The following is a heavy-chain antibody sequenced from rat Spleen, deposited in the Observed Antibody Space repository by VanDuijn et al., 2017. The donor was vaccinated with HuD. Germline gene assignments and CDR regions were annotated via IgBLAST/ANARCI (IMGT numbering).Heavy chain of an antibody. D-gene: IGHD1-11*01. Sequence: EVQLQESGPGLVKPSQSLSLTCSVTGYSITSNYWGWIRKFPGNKMEWIGHISYSGSTKYNPSLKSRNAITRDTSKNQFFLELNSVTLEDTATYYCARGGRSYVMDAWGQGASVTVSS. CDR3: ARGGRSYVMDA. V-gene: IGHV3-1*01. CDR1: GYSITSNY. J-gene: IGHJ4*01. CDR2: ISYSGST.